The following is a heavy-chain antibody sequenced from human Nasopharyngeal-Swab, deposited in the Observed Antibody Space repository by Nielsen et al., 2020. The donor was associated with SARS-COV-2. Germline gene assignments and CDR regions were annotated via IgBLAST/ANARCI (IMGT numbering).Heavy chain of an antibody. D-gene: IGHD3-10*01. J-gene: IGHJ3*02. CDR3: AKANVLFWFGQFKNDGFDI. CDR2: ISYEGSKK. CDR1: GFSFNNYG. Sequence: GALRLSCTASGFSFNNYGMHWVRQAPGKGLEWVAVISYEGSKKFYAESVEGRFTISRDYSKSTLYLQMDSLRTEDTAMYYCAKANVLFWFGQFKNDGFDIWGQGTMVAVSS. V-gene: IGHV3-30*18.